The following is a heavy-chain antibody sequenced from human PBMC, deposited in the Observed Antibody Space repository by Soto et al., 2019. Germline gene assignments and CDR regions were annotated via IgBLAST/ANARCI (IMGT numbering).Heavy chain of an antibody. CDR3: TRGVVVVIANYAFDS. CDR2: IRSKAYGGTT. CDR1: GFTFGDYA. Sequence: GGSLRLSCTASGFTFGDYAMSWFRQAPGKGLEWVGFIRSKAYGGTTEYAASVKGRFTISRDDSKSIAYLQMNSLKTEDTAVYYCTRGVVVVIANYAFDSWGQGTMVPVSS. V-gene: IGHV3-49*03. D-gene: IGHD2-21*01. J-gene: IGHJ3*02.